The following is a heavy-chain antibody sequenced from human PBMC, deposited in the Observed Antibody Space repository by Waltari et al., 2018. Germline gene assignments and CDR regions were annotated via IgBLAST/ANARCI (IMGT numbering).Heavy chain of an antibody. CDR1: GGSISSHY. D-gene: IGHD3-9*01. V-gene: IGHV4-59*11. CDR2: IYYSGGT. Sequence: QVQLQESGPGLVKPSETLSLTCTVSGGSISSHYWSWIRQPPGKGLEWIGYIYYSGGTNYNPSLKSRVTISVDTSKNQFSLKLSSVTAADTAVYYCAREEAGYKYWGQGTLVTVSS. CDR3: AREEAGYKY. J-gene: IGHJ4*02.